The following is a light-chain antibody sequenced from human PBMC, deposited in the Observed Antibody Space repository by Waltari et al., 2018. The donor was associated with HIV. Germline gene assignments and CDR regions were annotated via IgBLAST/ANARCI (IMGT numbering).Light chain of an antibody. V-gene: IGLV1-40*01. CDR3: QSFDSSLSGYV. Sequence: QSVLTQPPSVSGAPGQRVTISCTGSSSNIGAGFDVPWYHQLPGTAPKLLIYDNTTRPSGVPDRFSGSRSGSSASLAITGLQAEDEADYYCQSFDSSLSGYVFGTGTKVTVL. CDR1: SSNIGAGFD. CDR2: DNT. J-gene: IGLJ1*01.